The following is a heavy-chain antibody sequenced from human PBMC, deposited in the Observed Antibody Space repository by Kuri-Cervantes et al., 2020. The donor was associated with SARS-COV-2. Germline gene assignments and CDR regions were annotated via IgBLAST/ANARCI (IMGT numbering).Heavy chain of an antibody. CDR1: GGSFSGYY. CDR2: INHSGST. J-gene: IGHJ4*02. D-gene: IGHD5-18*01. V-gene: IGHV4-34*01. CDR3: AGGYSYGYEKASDY. Sequence: SETLSLTCAVYGGSFSGYYWSWIRQPPGKGLEWIGEINHSGSTNYNPSLKSRVTISVDTSKNQFSLKLSSVTAADTAVYYCAGGYSYGYEKASDYWGQGTLVTVSS.